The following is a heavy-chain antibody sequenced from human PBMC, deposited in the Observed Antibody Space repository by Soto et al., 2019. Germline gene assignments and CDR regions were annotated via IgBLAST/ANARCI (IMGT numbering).Heavy chain of an antibody. CDR2: IYYSGST. V-gene: IGHV4-39*01. CDR3: ASLSGSYYSPLFDY. CDR1: GVSISSSSYY. Sequence: PSETLSLTCTVSGVSISSSSYYWGWIRQPPGKGLEWIGSIYYSGSTYYNPSLKSRVTISVDTSKNQFSLKLSSVTAADTAVYYCASLSGSYYSPLFDYCGQGTLVTVSS. J-gene: IGHJ4*02. D-gene: IGHD1-26*01.